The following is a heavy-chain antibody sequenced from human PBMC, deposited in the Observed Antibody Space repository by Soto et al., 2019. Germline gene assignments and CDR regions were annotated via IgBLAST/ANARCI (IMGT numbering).Heavy chain of an antibody. V-gene: IGHV3-11*05. CDR3: ATALEGSSTNRVLYGMDV. Sequence: QVQLVESGGGLVKPGGSLRLSCAASGFTFSDYYMSWIRQAPGKGLEWVSYISSSSSYTNYADSVKGRFTISRDNAKNSLYLQMNSLRAEDTAVYYCATALEGSSTNRVLYGMDVWGQGTTVTVSS. CDR2: ISSSSSYT. D-gene: IGHD2-2*01. CDR1: GFTFSDYY. J-gene: IGHJ6*02.